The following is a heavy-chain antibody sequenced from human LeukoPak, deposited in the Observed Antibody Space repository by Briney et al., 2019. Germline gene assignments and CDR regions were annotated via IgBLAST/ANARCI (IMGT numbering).Heavy chain of an antibody. CDR2: KQDGTEQ. V-gene: IGHV3-7*03. CDR3: AKGLEMATIVNLDAFDI. Sequence: KQDGTEQYYVDSVKGRFSISRDIAKNSLYLQMNSLRADDTALYYCAKGLEMATIVNLDAFDIWGQGTMVTVSS. D-gene: IGHD5-24*01. J-gene: IGHJ3*02.